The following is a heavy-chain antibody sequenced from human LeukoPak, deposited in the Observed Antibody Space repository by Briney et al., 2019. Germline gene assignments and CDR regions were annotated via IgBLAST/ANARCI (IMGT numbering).Heavy chain of an antibody. D-gene: IGHD6-13*01. CDR2: IYHSGST. Sequence: PSETLSLTCAVSGGSISSSNWWSWVRQPPGKGLEWIGEIYHSGSTNYNPSLKSRVTISVDKSKNQFSLKLSSVTAADTAVYYCARGYSSSWYDYFDYWGQGTLVTVSS. CDR1: GGSISSSNW. CDR3: ARGYSSSWYDYFDY. J-gene: IGHJ4*02. V-gene: IGHV4-4*02.